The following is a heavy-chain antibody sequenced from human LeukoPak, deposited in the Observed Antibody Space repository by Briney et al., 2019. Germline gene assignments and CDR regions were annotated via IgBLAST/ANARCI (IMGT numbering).Heavy chain of an antibody. CDR2: INPNSGGT. Sequence: ASVKVSCKASGYTFTGYYMHWVRQAPGQGLEWMGWINPNSGGTNYAQKFQGRVTMTRDTSISTAYMELSSLRSEDTAVYYCARDSGSSSWYDTIDYWGQGTLVTVSS. V-gene: IGHV1-2*02. D-gene: IGHD6-13*01. J-gene: IGHJ4*02. CDR3: ARDSGSSSWYDTIDY. CDR1: GYTFTGYY.